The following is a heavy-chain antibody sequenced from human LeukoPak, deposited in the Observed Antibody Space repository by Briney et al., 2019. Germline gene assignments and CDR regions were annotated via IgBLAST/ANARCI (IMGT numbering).Heavy chain of an antibody. CDR3: AKDVGYCSGGSCYYDAFDI. CDR2: ISYDGSNK. CDR1: GFTFSSYG. J-gene: IGHJ3*02. V-gene: IGHV3-30*18. Sequence: PGGSLRLSCAASGFTFSSYGMHWVRQAPGKGLEWVAVISYDGSNKYYADSVKGRFTISRDNSKNTLYLQMNSLRAEDTAVYYCAKDVGYCSGGSCYYDAFDIWGQGTMVTVSS. D-gene: IGHD2-15*01.